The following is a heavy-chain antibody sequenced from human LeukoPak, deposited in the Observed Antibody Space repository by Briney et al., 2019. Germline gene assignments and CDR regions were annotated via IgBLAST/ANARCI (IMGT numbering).Heavy chain of an antibody. V-gene: IGHV3-23*01. J-gene: IGHJ3*02. CDR2: ISGSGGGT. Sequence: PGGSLRLSCTASGFTYDNYVMSWVRQAPGKGPECVSGISGSGGGTYYADSVKGRFTISRDNSKNTLYLQMNSLRAEDTAVYYCAKEDSGSDAFDIWGQGTMVTVSS. CDR3: AKEDSGSDAFDI. D-gene: IGHD1-26*01. CDR1: GFTYDNYV.